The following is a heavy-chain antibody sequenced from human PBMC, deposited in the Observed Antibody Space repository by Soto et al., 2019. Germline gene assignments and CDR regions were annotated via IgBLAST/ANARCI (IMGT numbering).Heavy chain of an antibody. CDR2: IIPIFGTA. CDR1: GGTFSSYA. J-gene: IGHJ6*02. CDR3: ARVRVPIGLVPAAYYGMDV. Sequence: QVQLVQSGAEVKKPGSSVKVSCKASGGTFSSYAISWVRQAPGQGLEWMGGIIPIFGTANYAQKFQGRVTITADESTSTAYMELSSLRSEDTAVYYCARVRVPIGLVPAAYYGMDVWGQGTTVTVSS. V-gene: IGHV1-69*12. D-gene: IGHD2-2*01.